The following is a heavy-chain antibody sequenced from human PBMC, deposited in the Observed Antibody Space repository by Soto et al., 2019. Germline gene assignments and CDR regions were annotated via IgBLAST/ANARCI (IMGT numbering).Heavy chain of an antibody. CDR3: ARFGYYDFWSGYTTNYYYYGMDV. CDR1: GYTFTGYY. J-gene: IGHJ6*02. CDR2: INPNSGGT. D-gene: IGHD3-3*01. Sequence: ASVKVSCKASGYTFTGYYMHWVRQAPGQGLEWMGWINPNSGGTNYAQKFQGWVTMTRDTSISTAYMELSRLRSDDTAVYYCARFGYYDFWSGYTTNYYYYGMDVWGQGTTVTVSS. V-gene: IGHV1-2*04.